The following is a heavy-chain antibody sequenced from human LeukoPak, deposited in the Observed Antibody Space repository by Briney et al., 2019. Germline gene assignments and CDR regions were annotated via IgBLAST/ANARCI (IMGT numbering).Heavy chain of an antibody. CDR1: GFTFSSYA. CDR3: AKINSGYYYSDY. J-gene: IGHJ4*02. CDR2: ISGSGGST. Sequence: GGSLRLSCAASGFTFSSYAMSWVRQAPGKGLEWASAISGSGGSTYYADSVKGRFTISRDNSKNTLYLQMNSLRAEDTAVYYCAKINSGYYYSDYWGQGTLVTVSS. D-gene: IGHD3-22*01. V-gene: IGHV3-23*01.